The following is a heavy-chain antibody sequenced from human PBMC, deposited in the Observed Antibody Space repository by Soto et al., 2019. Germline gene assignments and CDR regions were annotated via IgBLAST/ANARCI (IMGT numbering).Heavy chain of an antibody. CDR2: IYYGGRT. CDR3: ARAAGAVPAASGMDV. Sequence: PSETLSLTCAVSGGSISSAGYSWNWIRQPPGKGLEWIGYIYYGGRTYYNPSLQSRVTTDRSDNQFSLRLSSVTAADTAVYYCARAAGAVPAASGMDVWGQGTTVTVSS. CDR1: GGSISSAGYS. V-gene: IGHV4-30-2*01. J-gene: IGHJ6*02. D-gene: IGHD2-2*01.